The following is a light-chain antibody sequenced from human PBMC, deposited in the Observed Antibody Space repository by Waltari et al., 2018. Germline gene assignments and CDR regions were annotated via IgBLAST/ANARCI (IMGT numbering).Light chain of an antibody. CDR2: AAS. Sequence: EIVLTQSPGTLSLSPGERATLACRASQSVRGTLAWYQTKPGQPPRLLIYAASNRATGIPDRFSGSGSGTDFSLTISRLEPEDFAVYYCQHYVRLPVTFGQGTKVEIK. CDR1: QSVRGT. V-gene: IGKV3-20*01. CDR3: QHYVRLPVT. J-gene: IGKJ1*01.